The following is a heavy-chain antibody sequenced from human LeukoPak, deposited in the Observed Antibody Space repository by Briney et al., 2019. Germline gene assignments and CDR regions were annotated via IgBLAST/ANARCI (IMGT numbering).Heavy chain of an antibody. Sequence: ASVKVSCKASGYTFTSYDINWVRQATGQGLEWMRWMNPNSGNTGYAQKFQGRVTMTRNTSISTAYMELSSLRSEDTAVYYCARGWGHYYDSSGYYYVAWGQGTLVTVSS. D-gene: IGHD3-22*01. V-gene: IGHV1-8*01. CDR2: MNPNSGNT. CDR3: ARGWGHYYDSSGYYYVA. J-gene: IGHJ4*02. CDR1: GYTFTSYD.